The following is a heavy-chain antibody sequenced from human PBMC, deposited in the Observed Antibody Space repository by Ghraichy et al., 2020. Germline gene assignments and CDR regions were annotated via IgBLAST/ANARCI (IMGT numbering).Heavy chain of an antibody. CDR1: GGSFSGYY. CDR3: ARELVVVPAAAFDY. CDR2: INHSGST. V-gene: IGHV4-34*01. J-gene: IGHJ4*02. D-gene: IGHD2-2*01. Sequence: ETLSLTCAVYGGSFSGYYWSWIRQPPGKGLEWIGEINHSGSTNYNPSLKSRVTISVDTSKNQFSLKLSSVTAADTAVYYCARELVVVPAAAFDYWGQGTLVTVSS.